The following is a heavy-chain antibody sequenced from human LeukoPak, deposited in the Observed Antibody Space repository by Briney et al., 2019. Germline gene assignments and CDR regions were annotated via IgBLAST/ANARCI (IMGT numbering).Heavy chain of an antibody. D-gene: IGHD2-21*01. CDR2: IYTSGST. J-gene: IGHJ4*02. CDR3: ARGPLGIKSYFSY. Sequence: SQTLSLTCTVSGGSISSGSYYWSWIRQPAGTGLEWLGRIYTSGSTNYNPSLKSRVTISVDTSKNQFSLKLSSVTAADTAVYYCARGPLGIKSYFSYWGQGTLVTVSS. CDR1: GGSISSGSYY. V-gene: IGHV4-61*02.